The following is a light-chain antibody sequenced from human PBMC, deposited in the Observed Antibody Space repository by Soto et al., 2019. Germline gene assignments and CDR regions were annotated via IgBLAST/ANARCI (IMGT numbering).Light chain of an antibody. CDR1: DSITKY. Sequence: IQMTQSPSTVPASVGDRVTITCRAADSITKYLAWYQQKPGKATQLLIYKATTLQTGVPSRFSGSGSGTDFTLTISSLQPDDFATYYCQQYSSYVTFGGGTKVDI. V-gene: IGKV1-5*03. J-gene: IGKJ4*02. CDR3: QQYSSYVT. CDR2: KAT.